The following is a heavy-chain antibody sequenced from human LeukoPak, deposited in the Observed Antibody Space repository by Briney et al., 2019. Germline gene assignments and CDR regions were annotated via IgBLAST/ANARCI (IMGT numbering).Heavy chain of an antibody. J-gene: IGHJ4*02. CDR1: GGTFSSYA. Sequence: SVKVSCKASGGTFSSYAISWVRQAPGQGLEWMGGIIPIFGTADYAQKFQGRVTITADESTSTAYMELSSLRSEDTAVYYCARDVWGGSSTSCYGYLDYWGQGTLVTVSS. CDR3: ARDVWGGSSTSCYGYLDY. CDR2: IIPIFGTA. V-gene: IGHV1-69*13. D-gene: IGHD2-2*01.